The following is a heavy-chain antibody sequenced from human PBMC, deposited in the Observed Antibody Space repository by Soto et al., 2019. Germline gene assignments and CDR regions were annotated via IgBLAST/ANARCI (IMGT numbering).Heavy chain of an antibody. CDR1: GDSVSSNSAA. V-gene: IGHV6-1*01. CDR2: TYYRSKWYN. D-gene: IGHD3-10*01. Sequence: SQTLSLTCAISGDSVSSNSAAWNWIRQSPSRGLEWLGRTYYRSKWYNDYAVSVKSRITINPDTSKNQFSLQLNSVTPEDTAVYYCASFDYYGSGSYFGAFDIWGQGTMVTVSS. CDR3: ASFDYYGSGSYFGAFDI. J-gene: IGHJ3*02.